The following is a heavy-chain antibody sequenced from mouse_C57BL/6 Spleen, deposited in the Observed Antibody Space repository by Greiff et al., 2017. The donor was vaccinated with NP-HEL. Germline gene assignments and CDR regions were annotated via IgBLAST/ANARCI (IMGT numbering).Heavy chain of an antibody. CDR3: APSYYGRFAY. Sequence: QVQLQQPGAELVMPGASVKLSCKASGYTFTSYWMHWVKQRPGQGLEWIGEIDPSDSYTNYNQKFKGKSTLTVDKSSSTAYMQLSSLTYEDSAVYYCAPSYYGRFAYWGQGTLVTVSA. CDR1: GYTFTSYW. V-gene: IGHV1-69*01. CDR2: IDPSDSYT. D-gene: IGHD2-10*01. J-gene: IGHJ3*01.